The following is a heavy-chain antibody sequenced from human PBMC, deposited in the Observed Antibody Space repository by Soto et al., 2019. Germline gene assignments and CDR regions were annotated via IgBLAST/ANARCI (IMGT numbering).Heavy chain of an antibody. D-gene: IGHD5-12*01. CDR3: MRCGGYTGSVPGGWWFDP. V-gene: IGHV4-31*03. CDR2: SYYSGNT. CDR1: GDAISRGGYY. Sequence: QVQLQESGPGLVKPSQTLSLTCTVSGDAISRGGYYWGWIRQHPGKGLQWLGYSYYSGNTYYSPSLRGRITISVDMSENQFSLKLTSATAADTAAYSCMRCGGYTGSVPGGWWFDPGGQGTLVTVSS. J-gene: IGHJ5*02.